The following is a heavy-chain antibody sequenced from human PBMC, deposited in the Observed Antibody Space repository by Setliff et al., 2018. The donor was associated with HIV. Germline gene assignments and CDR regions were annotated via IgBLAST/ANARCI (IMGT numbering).Heavy chain of an antibody. CDR3: TRQSPVAGSGAFDI. J-gene: IGHJ3*02. CDR2: INHSGST. CDR1: GGSFGAYY. V-gene: IGHV4-34*01. D-gene: IGHD6-19*01. Sequence: PSETLSLTCTLYGGSFGAYYWTWIRQSPEKGLEWIGEINHSGSTNYNPSLKSRVTISLDTSKNRFSLQLTSVPAADTAVYYCTRQSPVAGSGAFDIWGQGTMVTVSS.